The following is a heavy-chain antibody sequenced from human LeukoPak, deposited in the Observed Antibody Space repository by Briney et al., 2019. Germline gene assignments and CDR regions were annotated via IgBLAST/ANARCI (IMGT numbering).Heavy chain of an antibody. Sequence: GGSLRLSCAASGFTFSNAWMNWVRQAPGQGLEWVGLIKSKTDGGKTDYAAPVKGRFTVSRDDSKNTLYLQMNSLKSEDTAVYYCTTDQGGSYWENHWGQGTLVTVSS. V-gene: IGHV3-15*01. CDR1: GFTFSNAW. J-gene: IGHJ5*02. CDR2: IKSKTDGGKT. D-gene: IGHD1-26*01. CDR3: TTDQGGSYWENH.